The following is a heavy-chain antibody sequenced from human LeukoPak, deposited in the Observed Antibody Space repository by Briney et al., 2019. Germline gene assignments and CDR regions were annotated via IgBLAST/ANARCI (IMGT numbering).Heavy chain of an antibody. CDR3: ARDRGIYDKSGYRGDWYFDL. Sequence: GGSLRLSCAASGFTFSSYWMSWVRQAPGKGLEWVANIKQDGSEKYYVDSVKGRFTISRDNAKNSLYLQMNSLRAEDTAVYYCARDRGIYDKSGYRGDWYFDLWGRGTLVTVSS. CDR1: GFTFSSYW. V-gene: IGHV3-7*01. D-gene: IGHD3-22*01. J-gene: IGHJ2*01. CDR2: IKQDGSEK.